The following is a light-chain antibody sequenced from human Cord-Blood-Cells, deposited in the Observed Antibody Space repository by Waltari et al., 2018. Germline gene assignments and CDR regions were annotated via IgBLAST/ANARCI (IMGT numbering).Light chain of an antibody. CDR3: QAWDSSTHVV. V-gene: IGLV3-1*01. CDR2: QDS. CDR1: KLGDQY. J-gene: IGLJ2*01. Sequence: YELTQPPSVSVSPGQTASITCSGDKLGDQYASWYQQKPGQSPVLVIYQDSKRPSGIPERFSGSNSGNTATLTISGTQAMDEADYYCQAWDSSTHVVFGGGTKLTVL.